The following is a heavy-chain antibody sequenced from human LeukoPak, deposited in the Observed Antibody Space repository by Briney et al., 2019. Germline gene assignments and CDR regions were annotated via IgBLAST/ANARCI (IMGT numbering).Heavy chain of an antibody. J-gene: IGHJ4*02. CDR2: ISTYNGNT. CDR1: GYTFTSYG. D-gene: IGHD2-15*01. V-gene: IGHV1-18*04. Sequence: GASVKVSCKASGYTFTSYGISWVRQAPGQGLEWMGWISTYNGNTNYAQKLQGRVTMTTDTSTNTAYMELRSLRSDDTVVYYCARDNCSGGSCYYDYWGQGTLVTVSS. CDR3: ARDNCSGGSCYYDY.